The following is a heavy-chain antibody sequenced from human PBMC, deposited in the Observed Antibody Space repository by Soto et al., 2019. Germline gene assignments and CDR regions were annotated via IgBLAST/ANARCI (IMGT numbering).Heavy chain of an antibody. CDR3: AKSRPGSSWYEGDS. CDR1: GFIFINYG. CDR2: ISYDGTIQ. V-gene: IGHV3-30*18. Sequence: QVQLVESGGGVVQPGRSLRLSCAASGFIFINYGMHWVRQAPGKGLEWLAVISYDGTIQYYVDSVKGRFTISRDNSNNTLFPQMNSLRPEDTAVYFCAKSRPGSSWYEGDSWGQGTLVTVSP. J-gene: IGHJ4*02. D-gene: IGHD6-13*01.